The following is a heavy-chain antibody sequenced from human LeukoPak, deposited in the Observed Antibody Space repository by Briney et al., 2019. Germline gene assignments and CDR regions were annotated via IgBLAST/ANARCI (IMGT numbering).Heavy chain of an antibody. CDR3: ARAVAAARGVNYFDY. V-gene: IGHV3-13*01. CDR2: IGTTGDT. CDR1: GFTFSNYD. J-gene: IGHJ4*02. Sequence: GGSLRLSCAASGFTFSNYDMHWVRQVTGKYLEWVSAIGTTGDTYYPGSVKGRFTISRENAKNSLYLQMNSLRAGDTAVYYCARAVAAARGVNYFDYWGRGTLVTVSS. D-gene: IGHD3-10*01.